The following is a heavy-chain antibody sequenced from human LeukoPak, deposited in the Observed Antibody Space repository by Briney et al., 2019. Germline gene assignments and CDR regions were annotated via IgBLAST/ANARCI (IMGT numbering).Heavy chain of an antibody. V-gene: IGHV1-69*05. CDR3: ASGPDCSGGSCYSRSYYYMDV. D-gene: IGHD2-15*01. CDR1: GGTFSSYA. CDR2: IIPIFGTA. J-gene: IGHJ6*03. Sequence: GSSVKVSCKASGGTFSSYAISWVRQAPGQGLEWMGRIIPIFGTANYAQKFQGRVTITTDESTSTAYMELSSLRSEDTAVYYRASGPDCSGGSCYSRSYYYMDVWGKGTTVTVSS.